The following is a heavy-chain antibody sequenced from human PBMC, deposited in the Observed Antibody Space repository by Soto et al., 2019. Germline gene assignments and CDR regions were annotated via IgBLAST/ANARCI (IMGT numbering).Heavy chain of an antibody. CDR2: INPNSGGT. V-gene: IGHV1-2*04. J-gene: IGHJ2*01. Sequence: QVPLVQSGAEVKKPGASVKVSCKASGYTFTGYYMHWVRQAPGQGLEWMGWINPNSGGTNYAQKFQGWVTMTRDTSISTAYMELSRLRSDDTAVYYCARGRDGYNFGRYWYFDLWGRGTLVTVSS. CDR1: GYTFTGYY. D-gene: IGHD5-12*01. CDR3: ARGRDGYNFGRYWYFDL.